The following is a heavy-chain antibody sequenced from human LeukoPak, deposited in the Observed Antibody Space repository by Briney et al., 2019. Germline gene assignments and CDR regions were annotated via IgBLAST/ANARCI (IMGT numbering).Heavy chain of an antibody. CDR2: ISYDGSNK. J-gene: IGHJ4*02. D-gene: IGHD6-19*01. CDR1: GFTFSSYA. Sequence: GRSLRLSCAASGFTFSSYAMHWVRQAPGKGLEWVAVISYDGSNKYYADSVKGRFTISRDNSKNTLYLQMNSLRAEDTAVYYCARPYSSGWYSIDYGGQGTLVTVSS. CDR3: ARPYSSGWYSIDY. V-gene: IGHV3-30*14.